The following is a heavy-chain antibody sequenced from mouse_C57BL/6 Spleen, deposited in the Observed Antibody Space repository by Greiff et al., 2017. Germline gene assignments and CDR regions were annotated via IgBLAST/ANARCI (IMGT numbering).Heavy chain of an antibody. CDR2: FYPGSGSI. CDR3: ARHEAYYYGSSSSFDY. CDR1: GYTFTEYT. D-gene: IGHD1-1*01. Sequence: VQLQQSGAELVKPGASVKLSCKASGYTFTEYTIHWVKQRSGQGLEWIGWFYPGSGSIKYNEKFKDKATLTADNASSTVYMELSRLTSEDSAVYFCARHEAYYYGSSSSFDYWGQGTTLTVSS. V-gene: IGHV1-62-2*01. J-gene: IGHJ2*01.